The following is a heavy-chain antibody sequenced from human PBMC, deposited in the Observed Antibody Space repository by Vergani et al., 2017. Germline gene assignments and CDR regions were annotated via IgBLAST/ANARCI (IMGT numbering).Heavy chain of an antibody. CDR1: GGSINPSSSF. Sequence: QLQLQESGPGLVKPSETLSLICTVSGGSINPSSSFWGWIRQSPGKGLEWIGSINYVGRTYYNPSLKSRVTISVDTSKNRFSLNLTSVTATDTAVYYCARSQGDYWYFDLWGPGSLVTVSS. CDR3: ARSQGDYWYFDL. V-gene: IGHV4-39*02. CDR2: INYVGRT. J-gene: IGHJ2*01. D-gene: IGHD2-21*01.